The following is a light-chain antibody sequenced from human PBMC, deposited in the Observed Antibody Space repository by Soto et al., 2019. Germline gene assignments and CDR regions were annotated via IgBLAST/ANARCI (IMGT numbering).Light chain of an antibody. CDR3: LTYNSGLWT. CDR1: RDITNH. V-gene: IGKV1-27*01. CDR2: AAS. Sequence: DIQMTQSPSSLSASVGDRVTFTCRASRDITNHLAWYQQKPGKVPKLLIYAASTLQSGVPSRFSGSGSGTDFTLTISSLQPVDVATYFCLTYNSGLWTFGQGTKVEIK. J-gene: IGKJ1*01.